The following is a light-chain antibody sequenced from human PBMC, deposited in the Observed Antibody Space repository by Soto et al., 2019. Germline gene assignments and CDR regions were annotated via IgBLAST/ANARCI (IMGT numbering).Light chain of an antibody. J-gene: IGKJ4*01. V-gene: IGKV1-27*01. CDR2: DAS. CDR1: QGISYF. Sequence: DIQMTQSPSSLSASVGDRVTITCRASQGISYFLAWYQQKPGKVPKLLIYDASSLQSGVPSRFSGSGSGTVFTLTIRSLQPEDVATYYCQKYDSAPRTFGGGTKVDIK. CDR3: QKYDSAPRT.